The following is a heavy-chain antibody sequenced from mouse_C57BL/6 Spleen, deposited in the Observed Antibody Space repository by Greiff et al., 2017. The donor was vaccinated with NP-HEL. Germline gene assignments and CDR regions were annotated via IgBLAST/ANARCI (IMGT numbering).Heavy chain of an antibody. CDR2: IDPSDSAT. J-gene: IGHJ4*01. CDR3: ARVYYDYDGDYDAMDY. CDR1: GYTFTSSW. D-gene: IGHD2-4*01. Sequence: VQLQQPGAELVRPGSSVKLSCKASGYTFTSSWMHWVKQRPIQGLEWIGNIDPSDSATPYNQKFTDKATLTVDKSSSTAYMQLSSLTSEDSAVYYCARVYYDYDGDYDAMDYWGQGTSVTVSS. V-gene: IGHV1-52*01.